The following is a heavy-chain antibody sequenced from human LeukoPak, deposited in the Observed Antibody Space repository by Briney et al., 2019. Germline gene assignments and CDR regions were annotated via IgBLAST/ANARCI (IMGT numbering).Heavy chain of an antibody. CDR2: MNPNSGNI. Sequence: ASVKVSCKASGYIFTNYDINWVRQATGQGLEWMGWMNPNSGNIDYARKFQGRVTMTRNTSISTAYLELSSLRSEDTAVYYCARTNAYKGSGSYPDYWYFDLWGRGTLVTVSS. CDR1: GYIFTNYD. V-gene: IGHV1-8*01. CDR3: ARTNAYKGSGSYPDYWYFDL. D-gene: IGHD3-10*01. J-gene: IGHJ2*01.